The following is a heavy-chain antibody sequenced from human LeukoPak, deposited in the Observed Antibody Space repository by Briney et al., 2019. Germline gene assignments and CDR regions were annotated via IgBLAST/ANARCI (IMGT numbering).Heavy chain of an antibody. Sequence: SETLSLTCTVSGGSISSYYWSWIRQPPGKGLEWIGYIYYSGSANYNPSLKSRVTISVDTSKNQFSLKLSSVTAADTAVYYCASSGYYDFWSGAPSAMVVWGKGTTVTVSS. CDR2: IYYSGSA. CDR1: GGSISSYY. CDR3: ASSGYYDFWSGAPSAMVV. V-gene: IGHV4-59*01. D-gene: IGHD3-3*01. J-gene: IGHJ6*03.